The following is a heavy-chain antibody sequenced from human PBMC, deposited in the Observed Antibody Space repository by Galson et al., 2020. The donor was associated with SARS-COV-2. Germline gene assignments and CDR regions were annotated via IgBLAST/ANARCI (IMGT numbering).Heavy chain of an antibody. CDR3: ARDLLDV. J-gene: IGHJ6*02. V-gene: IGHV4-59*13. CDR1: GGSISSYY. CDR2: IYYSGST. Sequence: LETLSLTCTVSGGSISSYYWSWIRQPPGKGLEWIGYIYYSGSTNYNPSLKSRVTISVDTSKNQFSLKLSSVTAADTAVYYCARDLLDVWGQGTTVTVSS.